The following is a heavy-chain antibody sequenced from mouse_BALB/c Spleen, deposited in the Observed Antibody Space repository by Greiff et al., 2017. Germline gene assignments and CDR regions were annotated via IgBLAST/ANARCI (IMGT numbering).Heavy chain of an antibody. CDR1: GFTFSNYW. D-gene: IGHD2-4*01. Sequence: DVKLVESGGGLVQPGGSMKLSCVASGFTFSNYWMNWVRQSPEKGLEWVAEITLKSNNYATHYAESVKGRFTISRDDSKSSVYLQMNNLRAEDTGIYYCTREITTDYYAMDYWGQGTSVTVSS. V-gene: IGHV6-6*02. CDR2: ITLKSNNYAT. J-gene: IGHJ4*01. CDR3: TREITTDYYAMDY.